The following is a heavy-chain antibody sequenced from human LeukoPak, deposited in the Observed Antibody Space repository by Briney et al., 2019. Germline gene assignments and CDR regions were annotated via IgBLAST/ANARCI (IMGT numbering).Heavy chain of an antibody. D-gene: IGHD5-18*01. J-gene: IGHJ4*02. CDR1: GGSISSGGYS. Sequence: SQTLSLTCAVSGGSISSGGYSWSWIRQPPGKGLEWIGYIYHSGSTYYNSSLKSRVTISVDRSKNQFSLKLSSVTAADTAVYYCARENRAMAPAYYFDYWGQGTLVTVSS. CDR3: ARENRAMAPAYYFDY. CDR2: IYHSGST. V-gene: IGHV4-30-2*01.